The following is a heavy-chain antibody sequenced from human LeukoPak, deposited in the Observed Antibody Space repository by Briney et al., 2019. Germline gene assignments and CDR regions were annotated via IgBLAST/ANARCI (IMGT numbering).Heavy chain of an antibody. CDR1: GYTLTELS. D-gene: IGHD3-22*01. Sequence: ASVTVSCKVSGYTLTELSMHWVRQAPGQGLEWMGRINPNSGGTNYAQKFQGRVTMTRDTSISTAYMELSRLRSDDTAVYYCASWLSDYYDSSGYYYDYWGQGTLVTVSS. CDR2: INPNSGGT. CDR3: ASWLSDYYDSSGYYYDY. J-gene: IGHJ4*02. V-gene: IGHV1-2*06.